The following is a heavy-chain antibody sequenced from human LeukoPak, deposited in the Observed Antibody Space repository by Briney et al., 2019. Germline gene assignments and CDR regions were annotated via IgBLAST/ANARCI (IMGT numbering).Heavy chain of an antibody. Sequence: PGGSLRLSCAASGFTFSSYSMNWVRQAPGKGLEWVSYISSSSSIIYYADSVKGRFTISRDNAKNSLYLQMNSLRAEDTAVYYCAATLQDTYDFWSGSDSNWFDPWGQGTLVTVSS. V-gene: IGHV3-48*01. J-gene: IGHJ5*02. CDR3: AATLQDTYDFWSGSDSNWFDP. CDR2: ISSSSSII. CDR1: GFTFSSYS. D-gene: IGHD3-3*01.